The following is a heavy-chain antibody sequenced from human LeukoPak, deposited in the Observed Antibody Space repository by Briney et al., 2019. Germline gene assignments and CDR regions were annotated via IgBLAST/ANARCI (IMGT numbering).Heavy chain of an antibody. CDR1: SGSFSGYY. V-gene: IGHV4-34*01. D-gene: IGHD1-26*01. CDR3: ARVPIELCVDY. J-gene: IGHJ4*02. CDR2: INHSGST. Sequence: PSETLSLTCAVYSGSFSGYYWSWIRQPPGKGLEWIGEINHSGSTNYNPSLKSRVTISVDTSKNQFSLKLSSVTAADTAVYYCARVPIELCVDYWGQGTLVTVSS.